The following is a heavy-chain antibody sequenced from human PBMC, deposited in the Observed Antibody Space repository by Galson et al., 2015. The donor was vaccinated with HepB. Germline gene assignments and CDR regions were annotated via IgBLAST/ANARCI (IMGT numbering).Heavy chain of an antibody. CDR2: ISSSSTI. V-gene: IGHV3-48*02. CDR1: GFTFSTYS. CDR3: AREAPYYYDSSGYRAYYFDY. J-gene: IGHJ4*02. Sequence: SLRLSCAASGFTFSTYSMNWVRQAPGKGLEWVSYISSSSTIYYADSVKGRFTISRDNAKNSLYLQMNSLRDEDTAVYYCAREAPYYYDSSGYRAYYFDYWGQGTRVTVSS. D-gene: IGHD3-22*01.